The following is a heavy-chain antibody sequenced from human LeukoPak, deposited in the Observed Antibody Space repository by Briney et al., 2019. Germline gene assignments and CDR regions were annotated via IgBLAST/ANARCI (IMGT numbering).Heavy chain of an antibody. V-gene: IGHV3-74*01. CDR1: GFTSTIHW. D-gene: IGHD4-11*01. Sequence: PGGSLRLSCAASGFTSTIHWTPWLRQAPARGLVCAARLKSDGTTTTYADPVKGRFTISRDNAKNTLYLQMNSLRAEDTAVYYCAREDYNDDGWYFDLWGRGTLVTVSS. CDR2: LKSDGTTT. CDR3: AREDYNDDGWYFDL. J-gene: IGHJ2*01.